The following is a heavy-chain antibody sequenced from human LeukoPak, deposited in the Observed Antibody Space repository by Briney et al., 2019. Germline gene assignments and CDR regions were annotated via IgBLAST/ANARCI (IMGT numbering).Heavy chain of an antibody. CDR3: ARGVAGGTFEDYYYYYMDV. Sequence: RASVKVSCKASGGTFSSYAISWVRQAPGQGLEWMGGIIPIFGIANYAQKFQGRVTITTDESTSTAYMELSSLRSEDTAVYYCARGVAGGTFEDYYYYYMDVWGKGTTVTVSS. CDR1: GGTFSSYA. V-gene: IGHV1-69*05. D-gene: IGHD3-16*01. CDR2: IIPIFGIA. J-gene: IGHJ6*03.